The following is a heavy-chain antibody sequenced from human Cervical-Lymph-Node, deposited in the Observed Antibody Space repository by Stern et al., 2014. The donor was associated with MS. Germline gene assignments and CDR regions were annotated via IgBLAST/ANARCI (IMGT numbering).Heavy chain of an antibody. CDR1: GGSISSYY. CDR3: ARGGGYNSIDY. Sequence: QVQLQESGPGLVKPSETLSLTCTVSGGSISSYYWSWIRQPPGKGLEWLGYIYYSGSTNYNPSLKSRVTISVDTSKNQFSLKLSSVTAADTAVYYCARGGGYNSIDYWGQGTLVTVSS. CDR2: IYYSGST. J-gene: IGHJ4*02. V-gene: IGHV4-59*01. D-gene: IGHD5-24*01.